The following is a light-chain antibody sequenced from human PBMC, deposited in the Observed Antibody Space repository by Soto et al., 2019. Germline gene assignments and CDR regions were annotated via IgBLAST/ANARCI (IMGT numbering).Light chain of an antibody. J-gene: IGLJ2*01. CDR3: SSSTSHTTRVV. V-gene: IGLV2-14*01. CDR1: SSDVGGYNY. CDR2: DVS. Sequence: QSALTQPASVSGSPGQSITISCTGTSSDVGGYNYVSWYQHHPGKAPKVMIYDVSNRPSGVSNRFSGSKSGNTASLTISRLQAEDEAAYSCSSSTSHTTRVVFGGGTKVTVL.